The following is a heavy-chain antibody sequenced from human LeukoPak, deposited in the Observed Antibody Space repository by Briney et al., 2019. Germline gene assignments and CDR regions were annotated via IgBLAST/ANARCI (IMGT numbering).Heavy chain of an antibody. D-gene: IGHD2-15*01. CDR3: AKASLGYCSGGSCFFDY. CDR2: ISWNSGSI. CDR1: GFTFDDYA. Sequence: PGGSLRLSCAASGFTFDDYAMHWVRQAPGKGLEWVSGISWNSGSIGYADSVKGRFTISRDNAKNSLYLQMNSLRAEDTALYYCAKASLGYCSGGSCFFDYRGQGTLVTVSS. J-gene: IGHJ4*02. V-gene: IGHV3-9*01.